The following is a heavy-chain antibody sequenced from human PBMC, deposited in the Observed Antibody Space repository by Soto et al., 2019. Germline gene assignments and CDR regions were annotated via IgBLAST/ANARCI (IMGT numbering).Heavy chain of an antibody. V-gene: IGHV2-5*02. D-gene: IGHD3-22*01. Sequence: QITLKESGPTLVKPTQTLTLTCTFSGFSLSTSGVGVGWIRQPPGKALEWLALIYWDDDKRYSPSLKRRLTITKDTSKNQVVLTMTNMDPVDTATYYCAHLYDSSGYYDMAIDYWGQGTLVTVSS. CDR2: IYWDDDK. J-gene: IGHJ4*02. CDR3: AHLYDSSGYYDMAIDY. CDR1: GFSLSTSGVG.